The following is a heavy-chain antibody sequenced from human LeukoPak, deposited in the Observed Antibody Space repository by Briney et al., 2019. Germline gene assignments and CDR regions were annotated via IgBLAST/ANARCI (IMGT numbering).Heavy chain of an antibody. D-gene: IGHD5-18*01. V-gene: IGHV3-23*01. Sequence: GGSLRLSCAASGFTFSSYAMSWVCQAPGKGLEWVSSISSSGGSTYYADSVKGRFTISRDYSKNTLYLQMNSLRAEDTAVYYCAKDLYTYGTTPLDYWGQGTLVTVSS. CDR3: AKDLYTYGTTPLDY. CDR1: GFTFSSYA. J-gene: IGHJ4*02. CDR2: ISSSGGST.